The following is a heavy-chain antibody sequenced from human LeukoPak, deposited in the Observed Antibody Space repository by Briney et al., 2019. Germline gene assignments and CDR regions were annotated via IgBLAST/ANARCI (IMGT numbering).Heavy chain of an antibody. V-gene: IGHV3-23*01. D-gene: IGHD6-19*01. CDR2: ITGDGGGT. CDR3: ARAVVGKEDLDN. Sequence: GGSLRLSCAASGFTFRSYVMSWVRQAPGKRLEWVSAITGDGGGTNHADSVKGRFTISRDNSKNTLYLEMKTLGAEDTAVYYCARAVVGKEDLDNWGQGTLVTVSS. J-gene: IGHJ4*02. CDR1: GFTFRSYV.